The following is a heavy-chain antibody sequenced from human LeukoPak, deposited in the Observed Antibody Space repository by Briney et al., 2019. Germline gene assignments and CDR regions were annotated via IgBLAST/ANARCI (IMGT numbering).Heavy chain of an antibody. V-gene: IGHV1-2*02. CDR1: GYTFTGYY. CDR2: INPNSGGT. Sequence: APVKVSCKASGYTFTGYYMHWVRQAPGQGLEWMGWINPNSGGTNYAQKFQGRVTMTRDTSISTAYMELSRLRSDDTAVYYCARLEWLRYRYYFDYWGQGTLVTVSS. CDR3: ARLEWLRYRYYFDY. J-gene: IGHJ4*02. D-gene: IGHD5-12*01.